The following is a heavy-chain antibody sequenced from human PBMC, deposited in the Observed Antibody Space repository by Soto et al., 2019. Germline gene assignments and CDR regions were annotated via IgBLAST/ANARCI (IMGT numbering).Heavy chain of an antibody. V-gene: IGHV4-31*03. J-gene: IGHJ4*02. CDR3: ASQESGSYRAPYFDY. D-gene: IGHD1-26*01. CDR1: GGSISSGGYY. CDR2: IYYSGST. Sequence: NPSETLSLTCTVSGGSISSGGYYWSWIRQHPGKGLEWIGYIYYSGSTYYNPSLKSRVTISVDTSKNQFSLKLSSVTAADTAVYYCASQESGSYRAPYFDYWGKGTLVTVS.